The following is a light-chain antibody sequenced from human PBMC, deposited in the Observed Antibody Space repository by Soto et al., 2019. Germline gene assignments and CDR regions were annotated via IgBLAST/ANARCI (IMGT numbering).Light chain of an antibody. J-gene: IGKJ1*01. CDR3: LQDYNYPRT. Sequence: AIELTQSPPSLSASEGDRGTITCLHSQDISRYLAWYQQKPGKAPKLLIYAASSLQSGVPSRFSGSGPGTDFTLTISSLQPEDFATYYCLQDYNYPRTFGQGTKVDIK. V-gene: IGKV1-6*01. CDR1: QDISRY. CDR2: AAS.